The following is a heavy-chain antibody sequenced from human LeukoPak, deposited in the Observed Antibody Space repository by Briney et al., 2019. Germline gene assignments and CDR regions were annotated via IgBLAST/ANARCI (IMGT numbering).Heavy chain of an antibody. Sequence: SGGSLRLSCAASRFTFSNYWMHWVRQAPGKGLEWVSYISSSSSTIYYADSVKGRFTISRDNAKNSLYLQMNSLRDEDTAVYYCAREVVVAATDWFDPWGQGTLVTVSS. CDR1: RFTFSNYW. V-gene: IGHV3-48*02. J-gene: IGHJ5*02. CDR2: ISSSSSTI. D-gene: IGHD2-15*01. CDR3: AREVVVAATDWFDP.